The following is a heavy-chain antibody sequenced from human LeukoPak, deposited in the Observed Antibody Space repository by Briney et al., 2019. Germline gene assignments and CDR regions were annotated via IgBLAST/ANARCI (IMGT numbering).Heavy chain of an antibody. CDR3: ARSWVAGYGTVLDY. CDR1: GYSFTNYC. J-gene: IGHJ4*02. CDR2: ICAGDSDT. V-gene: IGHV5-51*01. Sequence: GESLKISCKCSGYSFTNYCIGWVRQMPGKGLEWMGIICAGDSDTRYSPSFQGQVTISVDRSITTAYLPWSRLKASETAMYYCARSWVAGYGTVLDYWGQGTLVTVSS. D-gene: IGHD6-19*01.